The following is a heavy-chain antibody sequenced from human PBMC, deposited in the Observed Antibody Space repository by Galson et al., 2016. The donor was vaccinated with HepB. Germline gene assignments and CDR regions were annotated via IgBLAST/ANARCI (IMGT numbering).Heavy chain of an antibody. J-gene: IGHJ4*02. CDR2: ISPDESNK. CDR1: GFTFNNYA. Sequence: SLRLSCAASGFTFNNYAMHWVRQSPGKGLEWVAVISPDESNKVYADSVKGRFTISRDTSKNTLFLQMNSLRPEDTAIYYCTRDSVYYEGRGLFDYWGQGTLVTVSS. D-gene: IGHD3-22*01. V-gene: IGHV3-30-3*01. CDR3: TRDSVYYEGRGLFDY.